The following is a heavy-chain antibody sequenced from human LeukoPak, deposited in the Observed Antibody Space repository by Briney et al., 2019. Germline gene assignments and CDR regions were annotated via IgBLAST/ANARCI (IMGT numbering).Heavy chain of an antibody. V-gene: IGHV4-34*01. Sequence: PSETLSLTCAVYGGSFSGYYWSWIRQPPGKGLEWIGEINHSGSTNYNPSLKSRVTISVDTSKNQFSLKLSSVTAADTAVYYCGRGKIGGIYYGSGSYYWWFDPWGQGTLVTVSS. CDR1: GGSFSGYY. CDR3: GRGKIGGIYYGSGSYYWWFDP. CDR2: INHSGST. J-gene: IGHJ5*02. D-gene: IGHD3-10*01.